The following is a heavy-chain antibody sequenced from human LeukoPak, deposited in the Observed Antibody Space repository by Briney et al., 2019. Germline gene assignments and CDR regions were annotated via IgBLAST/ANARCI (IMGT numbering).Heavy chain of an antibody. Sequence: PGGSLRLSCAASGFTFSSYAMHWVRQAPGKGLEWVAFIRSDGINKYYADSVKGRFTISRDNAKSSLYLQMNSLRAEDTAVYYCARDPYSGSYGADYYYYMDVWGKGTTVTVSS. CDR1: GFTFSSYA. V-gene: IGHV3-30*02. D-gene: IGHD1-26*01. CDR3: ARDPYSGSYGADYYYYMDV. J-gene: IGHJ6*03. CDR2: IRSDGINK.